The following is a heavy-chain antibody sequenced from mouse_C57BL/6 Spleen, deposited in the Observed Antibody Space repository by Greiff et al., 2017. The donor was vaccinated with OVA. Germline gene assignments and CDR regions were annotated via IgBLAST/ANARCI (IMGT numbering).Heavy chain of an antibody. J-gene: IGHJ2*01. CDR1: GFTFSSYG. CDR3: ARQGTTEGYFDY. V-gene: IGHV5-6*02. CDR2: ISSGGSYT. D-gene: IGHD1-1*01. Sequence: DVKLVESGGDLVKPGGSLKLSCAASGFTFSSYGMSWVRQTPDKRLEWVATISSGGSYTYYPDSVKGRFTISRDNAKNTLYLQMSSLKSEDTAMYYCARQGTTEGYFDYWGQGTTLTVSS.